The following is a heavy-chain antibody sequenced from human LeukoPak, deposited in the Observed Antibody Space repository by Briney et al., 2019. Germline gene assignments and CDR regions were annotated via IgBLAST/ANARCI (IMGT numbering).Heavy chain of an antibody. D-gene: IGHD1-26*01. J-gene: IGHJ4*02. V-gene: IGHV3-23*01. CDR3: AKDLGGSDLFDY. CDR2: ISGSGGST. CDR1: GFTFSSYA. Sequence: GGSLRLSCAASGFTFSSYAMSWVRQAPGKGLEWVSAISGSGGSTYYADSVKGRLTISRDNSKNTLYLQMNSLRAEDTAVYYCAKDLGGSDLFDYWGQGTLVTVSS.